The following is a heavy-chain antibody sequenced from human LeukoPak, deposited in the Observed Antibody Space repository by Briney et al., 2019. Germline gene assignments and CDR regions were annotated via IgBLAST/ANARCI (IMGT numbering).Heavy chain of an antibody. CDR3: ARARNNYDSSGYSALDW. V-gene: IGHV3-33*01. CDR1: AFLFSSLG. Sequence: PGRSLRLSCAASSAFLFSSLGMHWVRQAPGKGLEWVAAIWYDGSNKYYADSVKGRFTISRDNSKNTLYLQMDSLRAEDTAVYYCARARNNYDSSGYSALDWWGQGTLVTVSS. J-gene: IGHJ4*02. D-gene: IGHD3-22*01. CDR2: IWYDGSNK.